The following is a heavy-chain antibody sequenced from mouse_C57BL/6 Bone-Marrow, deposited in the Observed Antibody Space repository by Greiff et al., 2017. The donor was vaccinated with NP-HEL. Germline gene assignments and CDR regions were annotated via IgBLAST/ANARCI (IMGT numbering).Heavy chain of an antibody. V-gene: IGHV1-54*01. CDR3: SISPVDPYYFDY. CDR1: GYAFTNYL. J-gene: IGHJ2*01. CDR2: INPGSGGT. D-gene: IGHD1-1*01. Sequence: QVQLKQSGAALVRPGTSVKVSCKASGYAFTNYLIEWVKQRPGQGLEWIGVINPGSGGTNYNETVKGKATLTADKSSSTAYMQLSSLTSDDSAVYFWSISPVDPYYFDYWGQGTTLTVSS.